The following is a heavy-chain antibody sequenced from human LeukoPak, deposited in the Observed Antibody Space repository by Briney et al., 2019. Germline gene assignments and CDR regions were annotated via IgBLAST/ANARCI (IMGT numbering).Heavy chain of an antibody. CDR2: ISGSGGEV. V-gene: IGHV3-23*01. CDR1: GFTFSIHA. Sequence: PGGSLRLSCAASGFTFSIHAMNWVRQAPGEGPEWVSSISGSGGEVRYADSVKGRFTISRDNSKNTLYLLMNSLRAEDTAVYYCARELVPDYYYYGMDVWGQGTTVTVSS. J-gene: IGHJ6*02. D-gene: IGHD6-13*01. CDR3: ARELVPDYYYYGMDV.